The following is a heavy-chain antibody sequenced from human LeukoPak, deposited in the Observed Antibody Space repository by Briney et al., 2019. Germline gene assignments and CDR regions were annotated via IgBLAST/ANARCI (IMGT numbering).Heavy chain of an antibody. CDR2: ISGSGDTT. Sequence: GVSLRLSCAASGFSFSVYGMNWVRQAPEKGLEWVSFISGSGDTTYYADSVKGRFTISRDNSKNTLYLQMISLRAEDTALYYCAKRIHSSSWYATFDSWGQGTLVTVSS. D-gene: IGHD6-13*01. V-gene: IGHV3-23*01. CDR3: AKRIHSSSWYATFDS. J-gene: IGHJ4*02. CDR1: GFSFSVYG.